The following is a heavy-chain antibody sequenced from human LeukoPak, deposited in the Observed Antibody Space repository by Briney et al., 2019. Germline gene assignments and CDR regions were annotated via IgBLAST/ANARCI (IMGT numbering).Heavy chain of an antibody. CDR1: GFTFSSYS. D-gene: IGHD3-22*01. CDR3: ARAMIVAVMTYGMDV. Sequence: GGSLRLSCAASGFTFSSYSMNWVRQAPGKGLEWVPSISSSSSYIYYADSVKGRFTISRDNAKNSLYLQMNSLRAEDTAVYYCARAMIVAVMTYGMDVWGQGTTVTVSS. J-gene: IGHJ6*02. CDR2: ISSSSSYI. V-gene: IGHV3-21*01.